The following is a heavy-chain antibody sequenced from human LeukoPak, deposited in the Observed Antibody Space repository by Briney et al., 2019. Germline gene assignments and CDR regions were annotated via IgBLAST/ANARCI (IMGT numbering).Heavy chain of an antibody. CDR2: ISRSSSYI. CDR3: ARHTSGRWYFDY. D-gene: IGHD1-26*01. CDR1: GFTFSSYS. V-gene: IGHV3-21*01. J-gene: IGHJ4*02. Sequence: GWSLRLSCAASGFTFSSYSMNWVRQAPGKGLEWDSSISRSSSYIYYAESVKGRFTISRDNAKNSLYLQINTLRAEDSAEYYCARHTSGRWYFDYWGQGTLVTVSS.